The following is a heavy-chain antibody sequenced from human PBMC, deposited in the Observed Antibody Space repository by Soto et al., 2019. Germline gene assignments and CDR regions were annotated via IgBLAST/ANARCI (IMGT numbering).Heavy chain of an antibody. D-gene: IGHD3-22*01. CDR3: ARDRSNYYDSSGYYPYYFDY. Sequence: ASVKVSCKASGYTFTSYYMHWVRQAPGQGLEWMGIINPSGGSTSYAQKFQGRVTMTRDTSTSTVYMELSSLRSEDTAVYYCARDRSNYYDSSGYYPYYFDYWGQGTLVTVSS. J-gene: IGHJ4*02. CDR2: INPSGGST. CDR1: GYTFTSYY. V-gene: IGHV1-46*01.